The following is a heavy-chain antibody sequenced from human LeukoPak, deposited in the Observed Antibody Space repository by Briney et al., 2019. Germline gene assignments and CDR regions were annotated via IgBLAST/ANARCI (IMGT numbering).Heavy chain of an antibody. D-gene: IGHD3-10*01. CDR3: ARRAWDYGSGSNVAFDI. V-gene: IGHV5-51*01. CDR1: EYSFPNYC. CDR2: IYPDDSDT. Sequence: GESLKISCKHSEYSFPNYCIGWVRQMPGKGLEWMGIIYPDDSDTRYSPSFQGQVTISADKSISTAYLQWSSLKASDTAMYYCARRAWDYGSGSNVAFDIWGQGTMVNVSS. J-gene: IGHJ3*02.